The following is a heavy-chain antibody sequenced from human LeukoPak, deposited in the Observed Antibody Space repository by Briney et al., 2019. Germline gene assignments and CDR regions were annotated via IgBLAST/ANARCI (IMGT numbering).Heavy chain of an antibody. Sequence: GGSLRLSCAASGFTFSDYYISWIRQAPGRGLEWIAYITGSGTSVYYADSVKGRFSVSRDNAANSVLLQMDSLRVDDSAVYFCRRDPEYSDTGGQGTLVTVSS. J-gene: IGHJ5*02. CDR2: ITGSGTSV. CDR1: GFTFSDYY. D-gene: IGHD1-14*01. CDR3: RRDPEYSDT. V-gene: IGHV3-11*01.